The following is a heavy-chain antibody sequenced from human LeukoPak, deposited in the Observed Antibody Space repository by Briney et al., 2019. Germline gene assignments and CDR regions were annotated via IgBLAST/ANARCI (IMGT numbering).Heavy chain of an antibody. Sequence: PGGSLRLSCAASGFTFSSYAMSWVRQAPGKGLEWVSAISGSGTTIHYAGSVKGRFTVSRDNAKNSLYLQMNSLRAEDTAVYYCARDPYYYASDYWGRGTLVTVSS. CDR2: ISGSGTTI. V-gene: IGHV3-23*01. J-gene: IGHJ4*02. CDR3: ARDPYYYASDY. D-gene: IGHD3-10*01. CDR1: GFTFSSYA.